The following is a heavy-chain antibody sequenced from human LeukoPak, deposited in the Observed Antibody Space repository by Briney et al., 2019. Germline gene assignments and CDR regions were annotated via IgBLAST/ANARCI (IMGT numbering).Heavy chain of an antibody. CDR3: ARRMEQQLTPDY. V-gene: IGHV5-51*01. Sequence: GESLRISCKGSGYSFTIYWIGWVRQMPGKGLEWMGIIYPGDSDTRYSPSFQGQVTISADKSISTDYLQWSSLKASDTAMYYCARRMEQQLTPDYWGQGTLVTVSS. D-gene: IGHD6-13*01. J-gene: IGHJ4*02. CDR2: IYPGDSDT. CDR1: GYSFTIYW.